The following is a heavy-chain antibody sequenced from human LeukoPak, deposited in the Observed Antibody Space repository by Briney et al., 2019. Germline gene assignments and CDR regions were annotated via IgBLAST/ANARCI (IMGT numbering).Heavy chain of an antibody. Sequence: PSETLSLTCTVSGGSISSYYWSWIRQPAGKGLEWIGRIYTSGSTNYNPSLKSRDTMSVDTSKNQFSLKLSSVTAADTAVYYCARVYGSGSYYNGYYYYYMDVWGKGTTVTISS. CDR2: IYTSGST. CDR3: ARVYGSGSYYNGYYYYYMDV. D-gene: IGHD3-10*01. CDR1: GGSISSYY. V-gene: IGHV4-4*07. J-gene: IGHJ6*03.